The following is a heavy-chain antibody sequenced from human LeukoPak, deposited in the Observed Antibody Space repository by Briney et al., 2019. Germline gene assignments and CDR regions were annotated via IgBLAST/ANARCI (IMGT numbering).Heavy chain of an antibody. J-gene: IGHJ6*03. CDR1: GDSVSSNSAA. CDR3: ARHSRSGSYRYYYYYMDV. D-gene: IGHD1-26*01. Sequence: PSQTPSLTCAISGDSVSSNSAAWNWIRQSPSRGLEWLGRTYYRSKWYNDYAVSVKSRITINPDTSKNQFSLQLNSVTPEDTAVYYCARHSRSGSYRYYYYYMDVWGKGTTVTVSS. CDR2: TYYRSKWYN. V-gene: IGHV6-1*01.